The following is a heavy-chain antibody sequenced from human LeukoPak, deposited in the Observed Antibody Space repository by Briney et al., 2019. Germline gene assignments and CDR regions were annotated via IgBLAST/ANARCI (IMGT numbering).Heavy chain of an antibody. CDR3: ARTFAVWFGELSLCSFDY. CDR2: ISSSVGSI. Sequence: GSLRLSCAVSGFTFGSHGMTWVRQTPGKGLVWVVGISSSVGSIYYAGPAKGRFSISRDNSKNTLYLQMNSLRAEDTAVYYCARTFAVWFGELSLCSFDYWGRGTLVTVAS. D-gene: IGHD3-10*01. CDR1: GFTFGSHG. J-gene: IGHJ4*02. V-gene: IGHV3-23*01.